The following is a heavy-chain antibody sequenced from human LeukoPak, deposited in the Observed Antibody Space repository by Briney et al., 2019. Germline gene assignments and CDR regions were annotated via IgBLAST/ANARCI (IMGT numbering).Heavy chain of an antibody. V-gene: IGHV4-59*01. CDR1: GGSISSYY. J-gene: IGHJ3*02. D-gene: IGHD2/OR15-2a*01. CDR3: ARGPYYADTPGAFDI. CDR2: IYYSGST. Sequence: PSETLSLTCTVSGGSISSYYWSWIRQPPGKGLEWIGYIYYSGSTNYNPSLKSRVTISVDTSQNQFSLKLSSVTAADTAVYYCARGPYYADTPGAFDIWGQGTMVTVSS.